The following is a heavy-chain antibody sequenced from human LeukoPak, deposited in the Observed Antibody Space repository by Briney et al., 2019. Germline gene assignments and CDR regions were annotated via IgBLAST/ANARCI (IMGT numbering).Heavy chain of an antibody. Sequence: SQTLSLTCAVSGGSISSGGYSWSWIRQPPGKGLEWIGYIYHSGSTYYNPSLKSRVTISVDRSKNQFSLKLSSVTAADTAVYYCARLKLEVVTAIYWFDPWGQGTLVTVSS. V-gene: IGHV4-30-2*01. CDR2: IYHSGST. J-gene: IGHJ5*02. CDR1: GGSISSGGYS. D-gene: IGHD2-21*02. CDR3: ARLKLEVVTAIYWFDP.